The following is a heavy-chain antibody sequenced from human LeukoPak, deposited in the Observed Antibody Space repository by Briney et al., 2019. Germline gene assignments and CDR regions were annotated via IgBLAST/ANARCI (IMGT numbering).Heavy chain of an antibody. Sequence: PGGSLRLSCAASGFTFSSYEMNWVRQAPGKGLEWVSYISSSGNAIYYADSVKGRFTISRDNAKNSLYLQMNSLRAEDTAVYYCARWRPSDYWGQGTLVTVSS. J-gene: IGHJ4*02. D-gene: IGHD5-12*01. CDR2: ISSSGNAI. CDR3: ARWRPSDY. CDR1: GFTFSSYE. V-gene: IGHV3-48*03.